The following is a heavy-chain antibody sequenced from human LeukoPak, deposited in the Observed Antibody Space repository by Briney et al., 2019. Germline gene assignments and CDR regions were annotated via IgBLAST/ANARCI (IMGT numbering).Heavy chain of an antibody. J-gene: IGHJ3*02. D-gene: IGHD2-15*01. CDR2: IYPGDSDT. V-gene: IGHV5-51*01. CDR3: ARRCSGGSCYSKVGFDI. Sequence: GESLKISCKGSGYSFTSYWIGWVRHMPGKGLEWMGIIYPGDSDTRYSPSFQGQVTISADKSISTAYLQWSSLKASDTAMYYCARRCSGGSCYSKVGFDIWGQGTMVTVSS. CDR1: GYSFTSYW.